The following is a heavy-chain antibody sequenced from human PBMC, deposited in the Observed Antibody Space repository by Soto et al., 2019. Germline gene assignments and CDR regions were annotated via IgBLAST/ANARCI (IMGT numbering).Heavy chain of an antibody. CDR3: ARAPSGSYPEFDY. CDR1: GFIFSSYT. V-gene: IGHV3-30-3*01. CDR2: ITYDGSNQ. J-gene: IGHJ4*02. Sequence: LRLSCAASGFIFSSYTMHWVRQAPGKGLEWVGVITYDGSNQYYADSVKGRFTISRDNSRNMLFLQMNSLRPDDTAVYYCARAPSGSYPEFDYWGQGTLVTVS. D-gene: IGHD1-26*01.